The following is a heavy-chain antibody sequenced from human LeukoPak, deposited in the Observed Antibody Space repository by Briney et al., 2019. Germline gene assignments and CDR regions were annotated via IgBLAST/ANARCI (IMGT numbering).Heavy chain of an antibody. D-gene: IGHD6-19*01. CDR3: AKCGSGWSHFDY. V-gene: IGHV3-23*01. CDR2: ISGSGGST. J-gene: IGHJ4*02. Sequence: GGSLRLSCAASGFTFTNYAMTWVRQAPEKGLEWVSTISGSGGSTYYADSVKGRFTISRDNSKNTLYLQMNSLRAEDTAVYYCAKCGSGWSHFDYWGQGTLVTVSS. CDR1: GFTFTNYA.